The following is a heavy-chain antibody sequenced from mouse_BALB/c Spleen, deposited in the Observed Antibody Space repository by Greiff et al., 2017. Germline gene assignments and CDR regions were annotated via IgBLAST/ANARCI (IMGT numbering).Heavy chain of an antibody. J-gene: IGHJ2*01. D-gene: IGHD2-4*01. CDR2: INPSNGGT. CDR1: GYTFTSYY. V-gene: IGHV1S81*02. Sequence: VQLQQSGAELVKPGASVKLSCKASGYTFTSYYMYWVKQRPGQGLEWIGEINPSNGGTNFNEKFKSKATLTVDKSSSTAYMQLSSLTSEDSAVYYCTRSDYGYYFDYWGQGTTLTVSS. CDR3: TRSDYGYYFDY.